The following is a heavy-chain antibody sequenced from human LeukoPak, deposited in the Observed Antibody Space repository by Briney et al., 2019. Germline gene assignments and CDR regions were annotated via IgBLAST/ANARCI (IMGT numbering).Heavy chain of an antibody. V-gene: IGHV3-23*01. CDR3: AKDPYGTRYFDY. J-gene: IGHJ4*02. CDR1: GFTFSSYA. CDR2: ISGSGGST. Sequence: GGSLRLSCAASGFTFSSYAMSWVRQAPGKGLEWVSAISGSGGSTYYADSVKGRFTISRDNSKNTVYLQMSSLRAEDTAVYYCAKDPYGTRYFDYWGQGTLVTVSS. D-gene: IGHD2-2*01.